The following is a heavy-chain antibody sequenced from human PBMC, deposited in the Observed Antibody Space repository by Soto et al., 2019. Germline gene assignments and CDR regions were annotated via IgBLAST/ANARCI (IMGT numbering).Heavy chain of an antibody. CDR1: GFTFSSYA. Sequence: EVQLLESGGGLVQPGGSLRLSCAASGFTFSSYAMSWVRQAPGKGLEWVSAISGSGGSTYYADSVKGRFTISRDNSKNTLYLQMNSLRGEDTAVYYCAKPMITFGGVIVDFDYWGQGTLVTVSS. D-gene: IGHD3-16*02. V-gene: IGHV3-23*01. CDR3: AKPMITFGGVIVDFDY. CDR2: ISGSGGST. J-gene: IGHJ4*02.